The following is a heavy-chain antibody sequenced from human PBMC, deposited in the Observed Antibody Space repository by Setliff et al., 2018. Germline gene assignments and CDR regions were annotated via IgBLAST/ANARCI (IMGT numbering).Heavy chain of an antibody. D-gene: IGHD4-17*01. Sequence: GASVKVSCKASGYTFTSYDINWVRQATGQGLEWMGWMNPNSGNTGYAQKLQGRVTMTRDTSITTAYMELSSLRSDDTAMYYCARSVHGDYVRLRQNNWLDPWGQGTLVTVSS. CDR3: ARSVHGDYVRLRQNNWLDP. V-gene: IGHV1-8*02. J-gene: IGHJ5*02. CDR2: MNPNSGNT. CDR1: GYTFTSYD.